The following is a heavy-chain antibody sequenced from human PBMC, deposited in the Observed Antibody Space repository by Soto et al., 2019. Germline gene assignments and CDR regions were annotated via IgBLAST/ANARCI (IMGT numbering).Heavy chain of an antibody. Sequence: VASVKVSCKASGYMFISYGINWVRQAPGQGLEWMGWISAYNGNIKYAQNLQGRVTMTTDTSTSTAYMEMRSLRSDDTAVYYCVRDLDGSGSYYTDYWGPGTLVTVS. V-gene: IGHV1-18*01. D-gene: IGHD3-10*01. CDR3: VRDLDGSGSYYTDY. CDR1: GYMFISYG. CDR2: ISAYNGNI. J-gene: IGHJ4*02.